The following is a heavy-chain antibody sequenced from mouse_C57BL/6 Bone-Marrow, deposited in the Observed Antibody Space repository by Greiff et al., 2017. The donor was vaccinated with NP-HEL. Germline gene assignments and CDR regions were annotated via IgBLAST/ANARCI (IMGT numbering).Heavy chain of an antibody. CDR1: GYAFTNYL. D-gene: IGHD1-1*01. Sequence: VHLVESGAELVRPGTSVKVSCKASGYAFTNYLIEWVKQRPGQGLEWIGVINPGSGGTNYNEKFKGKATLTADKSSSTAYMQLSSLTSEDSAVYCCARSGVTTVVAKVYYAMDYWGQGTSVTVSS. J-gene: IGHJ4*01. CDR3: ARSGVTTVVAKVYYAMDY. CDR2: INPGSGGT. V-gene: IGHV1-54*01.